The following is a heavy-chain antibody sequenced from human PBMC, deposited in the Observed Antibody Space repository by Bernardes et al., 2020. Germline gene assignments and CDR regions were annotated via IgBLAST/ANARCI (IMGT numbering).Heavy chain of an antibody. V-gene: IGHV4-34*01. D-gene: IGHD6-13*01. Sequence: TLSLTCAVYGGSFSGYYWSWIRQPPGKGLEWIGEINHSGSTNYNPSLKSRVTISVDTSKNQFSLKLSSVTAADTAVSYCARVLPELCIAAANKYYFDYWGQGTLVTVSS. J-gene: IGHJ4*02. CDR1: GGSFSGYY. CDR2: INHSGST. CDR3: ARVLPELCIAAANKYYFDY.